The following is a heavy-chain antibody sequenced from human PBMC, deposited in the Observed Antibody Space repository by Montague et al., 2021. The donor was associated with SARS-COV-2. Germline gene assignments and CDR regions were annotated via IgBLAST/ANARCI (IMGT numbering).Heavy chain of an antibody. Sequence: SETLSLTCTVSGGSISSYYWSWIRQPAGKGLEWIGRIYSSGSTNYNPSLKSRVTMSVDTSKNQFSLKLNSVTAADTALYFCARGRPLSSSYGSGTYTWGGYGMDVWGQGTMVTVSS. V-gene: IGHV4-4*07. CDR1: GGSISSYY. J-gene: IGHJ6*02. D-gene: IGHD3-10*01. CDR3: ARGRPLSSSYGSGTYTWGGYGMDV. CDR2: IYSSGST.